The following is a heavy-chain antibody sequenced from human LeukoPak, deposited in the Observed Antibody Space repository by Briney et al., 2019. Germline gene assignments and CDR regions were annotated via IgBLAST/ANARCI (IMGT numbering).Heavy chain of an antibody. CDR3: ARTRGPKLTALFDY. D-gene: IGHD1-20*01. J-gene: IGHJ4*02. CDR2: IYYSGST. V-gene: IGHV4-39*01. CDR1: GGSISSSSYY. Sequence: PSETLSLTCTVSGGSISSSSYYWGWIRQPPGKGLEWIGSIYYSGSTYYNPSLKSRVTISVDTSKNQFSLKLSSVTAADTAVYYCARTRGPKLTALFDYWGQGTLVTVSS.